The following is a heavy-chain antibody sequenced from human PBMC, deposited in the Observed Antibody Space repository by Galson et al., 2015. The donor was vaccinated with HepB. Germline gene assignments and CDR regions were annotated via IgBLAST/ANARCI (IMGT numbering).Heavy chain of an antibody. Sequence: SLRLSCAASGFTFGDYAMSWVRQAPGKGLEWVGFIRSKTYGGTTEYAASVKGRFTISRDDSKNIAYLQMNSLKTDDTAVYYCARSPPDFLYCTYTSCYGGYFDYWGQGTLVTVSS. CDR3: ARSPPDFLYCTYTSCYGGYFDY. CDR2: IRSKTYGGTT. D-gene: IGHD2-2*01. CDR1: GFTFGDYA. V-gene: IGHV3-49*04. J-gene: IGHJ4*02.